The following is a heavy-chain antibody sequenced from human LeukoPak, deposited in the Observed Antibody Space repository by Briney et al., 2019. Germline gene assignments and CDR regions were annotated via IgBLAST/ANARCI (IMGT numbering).Heavy chain of an antibody. D-gene: IGHD2-15*01. CDR1: GGSISSYY. J-gene: IGHJ4*02. V-gene: IGHV4-59*01. Sequence: SETLSLTCTVSGGSISSYYWSWLRQPPGKGLEWIGYIYYSGSTNYNPSLKSRVTISVDTSKNQFSLKLSSVTAADTAVYYCARASYCSGGSCYGGTLFDYWGQGTLVTVSS. CDR3: ARASYCSGGSCYGGTLFDY. CDR2: IYYSGST.